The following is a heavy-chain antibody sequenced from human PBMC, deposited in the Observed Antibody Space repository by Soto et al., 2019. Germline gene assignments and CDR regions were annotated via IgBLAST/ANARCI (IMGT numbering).Heavy chain of an antibody. D-gene: IGHD5-18*01. V-gene: IGHV3-64D*08. CDR1: GFTFSSYA. J-gene: IGHJ5*02. Sequence: GGSLRLSCSASGFTFSSYAMHWVRQAPGKGLEYVSAISSNGGSTYYADSVKGRFTISRDNSKNTLYLQMSSLRAEDTAVYYCVKGHHLRDTAMVKERTWSDPWGQGTLVPVSS. CDR3: VKGHHLRDTAMVKERTWSDP. CDR2: ISSNGGST.